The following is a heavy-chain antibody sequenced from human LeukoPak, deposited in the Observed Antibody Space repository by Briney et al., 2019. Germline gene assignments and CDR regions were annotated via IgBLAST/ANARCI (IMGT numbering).Heavy chain of an antibody. D-gene: IGHD6-6*01. V-gene: IGHV4-39*01. CDR2: IYYSGST. CDR1: GGSISSSSYY. CDR3: ARGQLVYFDY. Sequence: PSETLSLTCTVSGGSISSSSYYWGWIRQPPGKGLEWIGGIYYSGSTYYNPSLKSRVTISVDTSKNQFSLKLSSVTAADTAVYYCARGQLVYFDYWGQGTLVTVSS. J-gene: IGHJ4*02.